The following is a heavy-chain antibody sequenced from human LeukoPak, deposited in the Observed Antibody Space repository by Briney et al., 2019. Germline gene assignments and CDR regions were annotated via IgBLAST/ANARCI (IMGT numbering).Heavy chain of an antibody. D-gene: IGHD6-19*01. V-gene: IGHV3-74*01. J-gene: IGHJ4*02. CDR3: ARTDVGSGWPHSLDY. CDR1: GFTFSSYW. Sequence: GGSLRLSCAASGFTFSSYWMHWVRQAPGKGLVWVPRIDSDGSSTSYADSVKGRFTISRDNSKNTLYLQMNSLRAEDTAVYYCARTDVGSGWPHSLDYWGQGTLVTVSS. CDR2: IDSDGSST.